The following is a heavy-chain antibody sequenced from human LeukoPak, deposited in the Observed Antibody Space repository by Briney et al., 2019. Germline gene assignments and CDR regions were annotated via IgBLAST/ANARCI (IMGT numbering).Heavy chain of an antibody. CDR3: ARLATVGSGSYWGQYYYYYYYMDV. CDR2: IYYSGNT. J-gene: IGHJ6*03. V-gene: IGHV4-39*07. D-gene: IGHD3-10*01. CDR1: GGSISSYY. Sequence: PSETLSLTCTVSGGSISSYYWGWIRQPPGKGLEWIGSIYYSGNTYYNASLKSRVTISVDTSKNQFSLKLSSVTAADTAVYYCARLATVGSGSYWGQYYYYYYYMDVWGKGTTVTISS.